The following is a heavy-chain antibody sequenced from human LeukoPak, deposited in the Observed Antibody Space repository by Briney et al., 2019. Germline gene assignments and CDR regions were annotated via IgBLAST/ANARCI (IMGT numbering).Heavy chain of an antibody. Sequence: PGGSLRLSCAASGFTFSSYAMHWVRQAPGKGLEWVASISFDGTNKYYADSVKGRFIISRDNSKNTLYLQMNSLKTEDTAVYYCLVMIRGAITLGQGTLVTVSS. CDR3: LVMIRGAIT. J-gene: IGHJ5*02. CDR2: ISFDGTNK. V-gene: IGHV3-30-3*01. CDR1: GFTFSSYA. D-gene: IGHD3-10*01.